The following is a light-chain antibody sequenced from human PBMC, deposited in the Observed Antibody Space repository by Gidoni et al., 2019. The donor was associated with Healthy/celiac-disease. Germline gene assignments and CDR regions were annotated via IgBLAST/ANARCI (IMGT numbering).Light chain of an antibody. CDR1: ALPKQY. V-gene: IGLV3-25*02. J-gene: IGLJ2*01. CDR2: KDS. Sequence: LTQPPPVSVSPGQTARITCSGDALPKQYAYWYQQKPGQAPVLVIYKDSERPSGIPERFSGSSSGTTVTLTISGVQAEDEADYYCQSADSSGTYVVFGGGTKLTVL. CDR3: QSADSSGTYVV.